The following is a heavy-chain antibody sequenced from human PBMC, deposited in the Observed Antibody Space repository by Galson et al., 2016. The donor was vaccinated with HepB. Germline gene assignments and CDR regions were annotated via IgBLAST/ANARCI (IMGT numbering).Heavy chain of an antibody. D-gene: IGHD3-10*01. V-gene: IGHV3-23*01. CDR3: AGGYYGSGSYYAY. CDR2: ISNSGGST. J-gene: IGHJ4*02. Sequence: SLRLSCAASGFTFSSYAMSWVRQAPGKGLEWVSVISNSGGSTYYADSVKGRFTISRDNSKNTLYLQMNSLRDEDTAVYYCAGGYYGSGSYYAYWGQGTLVTVSS. CDR1: GFTFSSYA.